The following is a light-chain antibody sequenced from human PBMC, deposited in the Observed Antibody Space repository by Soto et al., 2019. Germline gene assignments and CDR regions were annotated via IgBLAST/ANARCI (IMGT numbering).Light chain of an antibody. CDR3: GTWDSSLNVGV. Sequence: QSVLTQPPSVSAAPGQKVTISCSGSSSNIGNNYVSWYQQLPGTAPKLLIYDNNKRPSGIPDRFSGSKSGTSATLGITGLPTGDEADYYCGTWDSSLNVGVFGGGTKLTVL. V-gene: IGLV1-51*01. CDR1: SSNIGNNY. CDR2: DNN. J-gene: IGLJ2*01.